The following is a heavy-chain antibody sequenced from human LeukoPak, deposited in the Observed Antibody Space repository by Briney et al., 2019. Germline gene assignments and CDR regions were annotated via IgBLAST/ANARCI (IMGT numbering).Heavy chain of an antibody. CDR2: VSTFNGDT. V-gene: IGHV1-18*01. D-gene: IGHD2-8*01. CDR3: ARDGHYHENNGDDY. J-gene: IGHJ4*02. CDR1: GYTFNHYG. Sequence: GASVKVSCKPSGYTFNHYGIIWVRQAPGQGLEWMGWVSTFNGDTIYAQNLQGRVTMTTDTSTSTVYMELTSLRSDDTAVYYCARDGHYHENNGDDYWGQGTLVTVSS.